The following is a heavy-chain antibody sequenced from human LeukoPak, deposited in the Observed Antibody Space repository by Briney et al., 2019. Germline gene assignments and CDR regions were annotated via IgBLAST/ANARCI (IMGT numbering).Heavy chain of an antibody. CDR3: ARRAVRGVHFDY. CDR1: GGSISSYY. J-gene: IGHJ4*02. CDR2: IYYSGNT. Sequence: SETLSLTCTVSGGSISSYYWSWIRQPPGKGLEWIGYIYYSGNTNYNPSLKSRVTISVDTSKNQFSLKLSSVTAADTAVYYCARRAVRGVHFDYWGQGTLVTVSS. V-gene: IGHV4-59*08. D-gene: IGHD3-10*01.